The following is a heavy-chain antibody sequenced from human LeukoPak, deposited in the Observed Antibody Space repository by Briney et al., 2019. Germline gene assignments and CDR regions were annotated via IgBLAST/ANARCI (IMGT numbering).Heavy chain of an antibody. V-gene: IGHV1-18*01. D-gene: IGHD6-13*01. Sequence: ASVKVSCKASGYTFTSYGISWVRQAPGQGLEWMGWISAYNGNTNYAQKLQGRVTMTTDTSTSTAYMELRSLRSDDTAVYYRARDGAPQQLAGGMDVWGQGTTVTVSS. CDR2: ISAYNGNT. J-gene: IGHJ6*02. CDR3: ARDGAPQQLAGGMDV. CDR1: GYTFTSYG.